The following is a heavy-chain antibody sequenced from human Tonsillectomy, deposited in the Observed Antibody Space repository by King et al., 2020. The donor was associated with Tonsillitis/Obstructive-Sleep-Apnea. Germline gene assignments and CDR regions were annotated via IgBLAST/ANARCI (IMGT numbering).Heavy chain of an antibody. CDR3: ARGRMGADHYYYYYMDV. Sequence: VQLQQWGAGLLKPSETLSLTCAVYGGSFSGYYWSWIRQPPGKGLEWIGEINHSGSTNYNPSLKSRVTISVDTSKNQFSLKLSSVTAADTAVYYCARGRMGADHYYYYYMDVWGKGTTVTVSS. V-gene: IGHV4-34*01. D-gene: IGHD1-26*01. J-gene: IGHJ6*03. CDR1: GGSFSGYY. CDR2: INHSGST.